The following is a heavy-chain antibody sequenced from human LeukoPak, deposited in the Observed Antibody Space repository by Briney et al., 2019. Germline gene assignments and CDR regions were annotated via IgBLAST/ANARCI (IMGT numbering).Heavy chain of an antibody. J-gene: IGHJ4*02. Sequence: SETLSLTCAVSGGSVSGHYWDWIRQPPGKGLEWIGYIYASGGANYNPSLKSRVTISLDSSENRFSLKLTSVTAADTAVYYCAREAPGGSGWTYFDYWGQGSLVTVSS. CDR3: AREAPGGSGWTYFDY. V-gene: IGHV4-59*02. CDR2: IYASGGA. D-gene: IGHD6-19*01. CDR1: GGSVSGHY.